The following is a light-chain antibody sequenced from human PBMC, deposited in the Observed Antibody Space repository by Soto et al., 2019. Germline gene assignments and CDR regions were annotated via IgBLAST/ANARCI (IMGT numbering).Light chain of an antibody. CDR3: SSYAGSNNFVV. CDR2: EVS. CDR1: SSDVGGYNY. J-gene: IGLJ2*01. V-gene: IGLV2-8*01. Sequence: QSALTQPPSASGSPGQSVTISCTGTSSDVGGYNYVSWCQQHPGKAPKLMIYEVSKRPSGVPDRFSGSKSGNTASLTVSGLQAEDEADYYCSSYAGSNNFVVFGGGTKVTVL.